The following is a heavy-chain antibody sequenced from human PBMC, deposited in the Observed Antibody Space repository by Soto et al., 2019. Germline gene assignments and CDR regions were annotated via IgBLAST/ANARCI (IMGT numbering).Heavy chain of an antibody. CDR3: ARGQEVGAHFFDS. D-gene: IGHD2-15*01. J-gene: IGHJ4*02. CDR2: IGTAGDT. V-gene: IGHV3-13*01. Sequence: GSLRLSCAAAGFSFSGFDMHWVRQPTGKGLEWVSTIGTAGDTYYAVSVKGRFTISRDNAKNSLSLQMNSLRAGDTAVYFWARGQEVGAHFFDSWGQGTQVTVSS. CDR1: GFSFSGFD.